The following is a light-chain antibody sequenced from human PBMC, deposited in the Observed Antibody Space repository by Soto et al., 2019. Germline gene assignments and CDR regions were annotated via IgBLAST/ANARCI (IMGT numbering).Light chain of an antibody. CDR2: DVS. Sequence: QSALTQPASVSGSPGQSITISCTGTSSDVGDYDYVSWYQQDPGKAPKLMIYDVSRRPLGVSNRFSGSKSSDTASLTISGLRAEDEADYYCTSYTDSSTLLFGGGTKLTVL. CDR1: SSDVGDYDY. CDR3: TSYTDSSTLL. J-gene: IGLJ2*01. V-gene: IGLV2-14*01.